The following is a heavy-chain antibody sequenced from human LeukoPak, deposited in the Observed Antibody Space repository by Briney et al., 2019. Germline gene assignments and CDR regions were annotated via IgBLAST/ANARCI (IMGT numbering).Heavy chain of an antibody. CDR1: GFTFSTYA. V-gene: IGHV3-23*01. CDR3: MRAYTTNGRYSEP. CDR2: IGSSGVDT. D-gene: IGHD2-8*01. J-gene: IGHJ4*02. Sequence: GGSLRLSCTAAGFTFSTYAMGWARQAPGKGLEWLSGIGSSGVDTYYAVSAKGRFIISRDNSKNTVYLQMNSLRAEDTALYYCMRAYTTNGRYSEPWGQGTLVTVSS.